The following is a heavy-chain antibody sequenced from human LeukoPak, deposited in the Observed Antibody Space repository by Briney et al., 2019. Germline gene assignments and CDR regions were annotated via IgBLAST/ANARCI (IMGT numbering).Heavy chain of an antibody. CDR3: ARGGYCSSTSCYPSKSGY. Sequence: ASVKVSCKASGYTFTSYGISWVRQAPGQGLEWMGWISAYNGNTNYAQKLQGRVTMTTDTSMSTAYMELRSLRSDDTAVYYCARGGYCSSTSCYPSKSGYWGQGTLVTVSS. CDR1: GYTFTSYG. J-gene: IGHJ4*02. V-gene: IGHV1-18*01. CDR2: ISAYNGNT. D-gene: IGHD2-2*01.